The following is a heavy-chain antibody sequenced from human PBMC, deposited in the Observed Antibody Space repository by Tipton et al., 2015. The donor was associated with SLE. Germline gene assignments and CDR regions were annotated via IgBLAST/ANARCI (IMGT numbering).Heavy chain of an antibody. J-gene: IGHJ4*02. CDR1: GVTFSSYA. D-gene: IGHD3-9*01. Sequence: SLRLSCTASGVTFSSYALSWVRQAPGKGLAWVSSISDTGDNTYYADSVKGRFTISRDNSRNTLYPQMNSPRADDTAVYYCAKGKGYYDVLTGYYAFDYWGQGTLVTVSS. CDR3: AKGKGYYDVLTGYYAFDY. V-gene: IGHV3-23*01. CDR2: ISDTGDNT.